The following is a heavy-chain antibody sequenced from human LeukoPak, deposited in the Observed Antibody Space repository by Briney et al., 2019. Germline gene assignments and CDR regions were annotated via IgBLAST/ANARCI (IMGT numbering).Heavy chain of an antibody. D-gene: IGHD3-10*01. V-gene: IGHV4-38-2*01. J-gene: IGHJ6*04. CDR3: ARACGSYGSGSYYYYGMVV. Sequence: SETLSLTCAVSGYSISSGYYWGWPRQPPGKGLAWIGSIFHSWSTYHNPSLMSRVNMSVDTSKNQISLKLSSVTDADTAVYYCARACGSYGSGSYYYYGMVVWGKGATVTVSS. CDR1: GYSISSGYY. CDR2: IFHSWST.